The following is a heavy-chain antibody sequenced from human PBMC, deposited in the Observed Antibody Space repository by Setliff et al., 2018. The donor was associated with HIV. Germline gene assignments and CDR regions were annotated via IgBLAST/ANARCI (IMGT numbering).Heavy chain of an antibody. CDR2: IYYSGNT. Sequence: PSETLSLTCTVSRASISSGGYYWSWIRQRPGEGLEWIGYIYYSGNTFYNPSLKSRVTISVDTSKNQFSLKLSSVTAADTALYYCARVYGDYVEGAFDIWGQGIMVTVSS. J-gene: IGHJ3*02. CDR3: ARVYGDYVEGAFDI. V-gene: IGHV4-31*03. D-gene: IGHD4-17*01. CDR1: RASISSGGYY.